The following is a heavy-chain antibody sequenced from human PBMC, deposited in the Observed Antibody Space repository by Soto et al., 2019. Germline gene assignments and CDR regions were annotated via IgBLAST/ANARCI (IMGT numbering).Heavy chain of an antibody. CDR1: GGSISSGGYY. D-gene: IGHD4-17*01. V-gene: IGHV4-31*03. CDR3: ASDYGDYYDAFDI. CDR2: IYYSGST. Sequence: SETLSLTCTVSGGSISSGGYYWSWIRQHPGKGLEWIGYIYYSGSTYYNPSLKSRVTISVDTSKNQFSLKLSSVTAADTAVYYCASDYGDYYDAFDIWGQGTMVTVSS. J-gene: IGHJ3*02.